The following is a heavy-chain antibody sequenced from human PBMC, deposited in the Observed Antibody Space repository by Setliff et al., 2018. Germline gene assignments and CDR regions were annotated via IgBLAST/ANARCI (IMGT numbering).Heavy chain of an antibody. Sequence: GASVKVSCKASGGTFSSYAISWVRQAPGQGLEWMGIINPSGGSTSYAQKFQGRVTMTGDTSTSTVYMELSSLRSEDTAVYYCARELTHYYGSGSSLDAFDIWGQGTMVTVSS. J-gene: IGHJ3*02. CDR1: GGTFSSYA. CDR3: ARELTHYYGSGSSLDAFDI. CDR2: INPSGGST. D-gene: IGHD3-10*01. V-gene: IGHV1-46*01.